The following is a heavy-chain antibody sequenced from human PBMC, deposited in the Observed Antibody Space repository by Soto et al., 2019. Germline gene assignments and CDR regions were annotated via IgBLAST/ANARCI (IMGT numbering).Heavy chain of an antibody. V-gene: IGHV1-18*01. CDR2: ISAYNGNT. CDR3: ARDMGGYPWDCFDP. J-gene: IGHJ5*02. D-gene: IGHD3-16*01. CDR1: GYTFTSYG. Sequence: QVQLVQSGAEVKKPGASVKVSCKASGYTFTSYGISWVRQAPGQGLEWMGWISAYNGNTNYSDKLQGRVTLTTDTSTSTAYMELRSLRSDDTAVYYCARDMGGYPWDCFDPWGQGTLVTVSS.